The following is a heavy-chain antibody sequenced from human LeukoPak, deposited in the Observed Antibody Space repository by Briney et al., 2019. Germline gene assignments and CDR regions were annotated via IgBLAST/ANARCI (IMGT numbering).Heavy chain of an antibody. Sequence: SETLSLTCTVSGGSLSQYHWSWIRQPPGKGLEWIGYVLSSGRVNVNPSIRSRATMSVDTSKNQFSLKLNSLTDADTAVYYCTGRQHIVAVTATRGSFDMWGQGTMVTVSS. V-gene: IGHV4-59*01. J-gene: IGHJ3*02. CDR3: TGRQHIVAVTATRGSFDM. CDR2: VLSSGRV. CDR1: GGSLSQYH. D-gene: IGHD2-21*02.